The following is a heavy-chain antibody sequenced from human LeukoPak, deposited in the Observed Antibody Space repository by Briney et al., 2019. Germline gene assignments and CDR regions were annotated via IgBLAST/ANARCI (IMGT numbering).Heavy chain of an antibody. CDR3: ARDLNYYGSGSYKISTSIKYYYYYMDV. D-gene: IGHD3-10*01. Sequence: GGSLRLSCAASGFTFSNYNMNWVRQAPGKGLEWVSPISSSSSYIYYADSVKGRFTISRDNAKNSLYLQMNSLRAEDTAVYYCARDLNYYGSGSYKISTSIKYYYYYMDVWGKGTTVTVSS. J-gene: IGHJ6*03. CDR2: ISSSSSYI. V-gene: IGHV3-21*01. CDR1: GFTFSNYN.